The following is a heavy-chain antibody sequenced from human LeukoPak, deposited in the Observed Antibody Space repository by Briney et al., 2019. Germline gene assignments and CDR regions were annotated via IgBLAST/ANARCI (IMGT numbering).Heavy chain of an antibody. V-gene: IGHV4-34*01. J-gene: IGHJ4*02. CDR1: DEPFSGYY. CDR3: ARAKSRYSRGPLRY. CDR2: INRNGNT. Sequence: PSETLSLTCAISDEPFSGYYWGWIRQPPGKGLELIGEINRNGNTDYNPSLKSRVSMSIDTSKNQFSLKLGSVTAADTAVYYCARAKSRYSRGPLRYWGQGTLVTVSS. D-gene: IGHD3-10*01.